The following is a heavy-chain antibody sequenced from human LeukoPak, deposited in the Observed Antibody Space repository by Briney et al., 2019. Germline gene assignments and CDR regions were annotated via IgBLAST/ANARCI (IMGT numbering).Heavy chain of an antibody. D-gene: IGHD3-22*01. CDR2: ISYDGSNK. CDR1: GLTFSSYG. V-gene: IGHV3-30*18. J-gene: IGHJ3*02. CDR3: AKYANYYDSSGYYRDDAFDI. Sequence: GGSLRLSCAASGLTFSSYGMHWVGQAPGKGLEWVAVISYDGSNKYYADSVKGRFTISRDNSKNTLYLQMNSLRAEDTAVYYCAKYANYYDSSGYYRDDAFDIWGQGTMVTVSS.